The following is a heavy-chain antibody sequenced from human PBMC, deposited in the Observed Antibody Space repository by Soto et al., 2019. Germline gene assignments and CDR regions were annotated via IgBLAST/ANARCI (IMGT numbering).Heavy chain of an antibody. V-gene: IGHV3-15*07. D-gene: IGHD2-15*01. CDR3: TTGSVEGV. CDR1: GLTISNAW. CDR2: IKTNTEGGTT. J-gene: IGHJ6*02. Sequence: EVQLVESGGGFIYPGGSLRLSCAASGLTISNAWMNWVRQAPGKGLEWVGRIKTNTEGGTTDNAAAVKGRFTVSRDDSKNTLYLQMNSLRTEDTAVYYCTTGSVEGVWGQGTTVTVSS.